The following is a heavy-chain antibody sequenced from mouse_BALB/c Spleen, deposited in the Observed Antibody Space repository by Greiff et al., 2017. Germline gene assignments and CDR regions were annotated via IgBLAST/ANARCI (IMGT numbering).Heavy chain of an antibody. CDR1: GYTFTDYA. J-gene: IGHJ2*01. V-gene: IGHV1S137*01. Sequence: VQLQQSGAELVRPGVSVKISCKGSGYTFTDYAMHWVKQSHAKSLEWIGVISTYYGDASYNQKFKGKATMTVDKSSSTAYMELARLTSEDSAIYYCARGLLPFDYWGQGTTLTVSS. CDR3: ARGLLPFDY. D-gene: IGHD2-3*01. CDR2: ISTYYGDA.